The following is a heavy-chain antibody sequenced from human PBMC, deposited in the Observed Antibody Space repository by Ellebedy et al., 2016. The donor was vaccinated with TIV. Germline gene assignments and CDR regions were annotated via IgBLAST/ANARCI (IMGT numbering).Heavy chain of an antibody. CDR2: IYYSGSA. CDR3: ATSPGSSTFDY. CDR1: GGSISTYY. J-gene: IGHJ4*02. D-gene: IGHD5-12*01. Sequence: MPGGSLRLSCSVSGGSISTYYWSWIRRTPGKGLEWIGYIYYSGSANYSPSLKSRVTISIDTSKKQFSLRLNSVTAADTDVYYSATSPGSSTFDYWGQGALVTVSS. V-gene: IGHV4-59*08.